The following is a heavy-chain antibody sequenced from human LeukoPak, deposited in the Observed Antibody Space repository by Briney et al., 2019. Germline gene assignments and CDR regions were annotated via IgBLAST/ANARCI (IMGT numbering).Heavy chain of an antibody. CDR2: IIPIFGTA. CDR1: GGTFSSYA. J-gene: IGHJ4*02. CDR3: ARDSEVFGVVTPTFDY. D-gene: IGHD3-3*01. Sequence: SVKVSCKASGGTFSSYAISWVRQAPGQGREWMGRIIPIFGTANYAQKFQGRVTITTDESTSTAYMELSSLRSEDTAVYYCARDSEVFGVVTPTFDYWGQGTLVTVSS. V-gene: IGHV1-69*05.